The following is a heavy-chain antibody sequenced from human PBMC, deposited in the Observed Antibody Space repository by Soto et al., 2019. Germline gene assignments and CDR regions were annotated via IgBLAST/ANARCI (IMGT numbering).Heavy chain of an antibody. CDR2: IYYSGST. CDR1: GGSISSYY. Sequence: SETLSLTCTVSGGSISSYYLSWIRQPPGKGLEWIGYIYYSGSTNYNPSLQTRVTISLDKSKSQFSLKLNSVTAADSAVYFCARLEGLATISYYFDFWGQGALVTVSS. CDR3: ARLEGLATISYYFDF. D-gene: IGHD3-9*01. J-gene: IGHJ4*02. V-gene: IGHV4-59*08.